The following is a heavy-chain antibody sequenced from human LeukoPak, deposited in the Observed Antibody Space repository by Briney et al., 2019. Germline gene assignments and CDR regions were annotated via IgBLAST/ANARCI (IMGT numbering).Heavy chain of an antibody. V-gene: IGHV6-1*01. CDR3: AREYSRGRFDY. CDR2: TYYRSKWYN. D-gene: IGHD5-18*01. CDR1: GDSVSSNSAD. J-gene: IGHJ4*02. Sequence: SQTLSLTCGISGDSVSSNSADWNWIRQSPSRGLEWLGRTYYRSKWYNNYAVSVKSRITINPHSSKNQVSLQLNSVTPEDTAMYYCAREYSRGRFDYWGQGTLVTVSS.